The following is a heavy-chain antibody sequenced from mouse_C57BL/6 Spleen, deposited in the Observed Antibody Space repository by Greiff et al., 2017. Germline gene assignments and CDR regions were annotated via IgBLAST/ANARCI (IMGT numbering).Heavy chain of an antibody. CDR2: IDPSDSET. CDR3: ARRGITTGPFDY. V-gene: IGHV1-52*01. J-gene: IGHJ2*01. CDR1: GYTFTSYW. D-gene: IGHD1-2*01. Sequence: QVQLKQPGAELVRPGSSVKLSCKASGYTFTSYWMHWVKQRPIQGLEWIGNIDPSDSETHYNQKFKDKATLTVDKSSSTAYMQLSSLTSEDSAVYYCARRGITTGPFDYWGQGTTLTVSS.